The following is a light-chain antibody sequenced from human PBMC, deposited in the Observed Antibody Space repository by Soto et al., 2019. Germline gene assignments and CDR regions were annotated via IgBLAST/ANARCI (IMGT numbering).Light chain of an antibody. J-gene: IGKJ5*01. CDR2: TAS. CDR3: QQRSDCPIT. CDR1: QNISSH. V-gene: IGKV3-11*01. Sequence: EVVLTQSPATLSLSPGERATLSCRASQNISSHLAWHQQKPGQPPRLLVYTASTRATVIAPSFSGSGSGTDFTLTISSLEPEDFVIYYCQQRSDCPITFVQGTRMEIK.